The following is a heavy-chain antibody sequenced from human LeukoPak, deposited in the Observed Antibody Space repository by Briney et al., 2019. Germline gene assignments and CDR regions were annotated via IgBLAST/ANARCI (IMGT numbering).Heavy chain of an antibody. V-gene: IGHV3-30*03. J-gene: IGHJ3*02. CDR3: VVVPAAITHAFDI. Sequence: QPGGSLRLSCAASGFTFSSYGRHWVRQAPGKGLEWVAVISYDGSNKYYADSVKGRFTISRDNSKSTLYLQMNSLRAEDTAVYYCVVVPAAITHAFDIWGQGTMVTVSS. CDR2: ISYDGSNK. D-gene: IGHD2-2*02. CDR1: GFTFSSYG.